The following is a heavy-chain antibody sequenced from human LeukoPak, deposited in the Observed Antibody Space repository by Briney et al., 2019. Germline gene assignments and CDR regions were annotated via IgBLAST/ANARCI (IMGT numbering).Heavy chain of an antibody. V-gene: IGHV3-48*01. J-gene: IGHJ6*03. Sequence: GGSLRLSCAASGFTFSSYGMSWVRQAPGKGLEWVSYISSSSSTIYYADSVKGRFTISRDNAKNSLYLQMSSLRAEDTAVYSCARDRGTYYYYYMDVWGKGTTVTVSS. CDR3: ARDRGTYYYYYMDV. CDR1: GFTFSSYG. CDR2: ISSSSSTI. D-gene: IGHD1-1*01.